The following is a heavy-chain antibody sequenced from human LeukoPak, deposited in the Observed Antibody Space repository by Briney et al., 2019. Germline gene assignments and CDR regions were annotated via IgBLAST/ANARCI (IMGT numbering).Heavy chain of an antibody. V-gene: IGHV3-23*01. Sequence: GGSLRLSCAASGFTFSSYAMSWVRQAPGKGLEGVSVISGSGGSTYYADSVKGRFTISRDNSKNTLYLQMNSLRDEDTAVYYCANLESGDDVFDIWGQGTMVTVSS. J-gene: IGHJ3*02. CDR1: GFTFSSYA. CDR3: ANLESGDDVFDI. D-gene: IGHD5-12*01. CDR2: ISGSGGST.